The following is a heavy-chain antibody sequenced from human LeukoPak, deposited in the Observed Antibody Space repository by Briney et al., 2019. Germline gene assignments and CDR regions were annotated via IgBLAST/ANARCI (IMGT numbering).Heavy chain of an antibody. V-gene: IGHV3-30-3*01. J-gene: IGHJ4*02. Sequence: GGSLRLSCAASGFTFSNYAMHWVRQAPGKGLEWVAVISYDGSNKYYADSVKGRFTISRDNSKNTLYLQMNSLRAEDTAVYYCASRGYSGYDSLPLRWGQGTLVTVSS. CDR3: ASRGYSGYDSLPLR. CDR2: ISYDGSNK. D-gene: IGHD5-12*01. CDR1: GFTFSNYA.